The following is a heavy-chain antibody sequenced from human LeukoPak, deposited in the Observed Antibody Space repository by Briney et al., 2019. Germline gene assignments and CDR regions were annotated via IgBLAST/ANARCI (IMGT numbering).Heavy chain of an antibody. J-gene: IGHJ4*02. Sequence: SETLSLTCTVSGGSISSYYWSWIRQPTGKGLEWIGSIYYSGSSSYNPSLQSRVSISVDTSKNHISLKVFSLTAADTALYYCARHVSGSAMMHYFDYWGQGNLVTVSS. CDR2: IYYSGSS. CDR1: GGSISSYY. D-gene: IGHD5-18*01. CDR3: ARHVSGSAMMHYFDY. V-gene: IGHV4-59*05.